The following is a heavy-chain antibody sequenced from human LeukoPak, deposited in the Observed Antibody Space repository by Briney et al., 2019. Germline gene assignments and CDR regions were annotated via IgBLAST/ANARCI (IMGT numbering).Heavy chain of an antibody. CDR2: IYTSGST. V-gene: IGHV4-4*07. CDR3: ARSRRLYYYDSSGYLGPAFDI. CDR1: GGSISSYY. J-gene: IGHJ3*02. D-gene: IGHD3-22*01. Sequence: SETLSLTCTVSGGSISSYYWSWIRQPAVKGLEWIGRIYTSGSTNYNPSLKSRVTMSVDTSKNQFSLKLSSVTAADTAVYYCARSRRLYYYDSSGYLGPAFDIWGQGTMVTVSS.